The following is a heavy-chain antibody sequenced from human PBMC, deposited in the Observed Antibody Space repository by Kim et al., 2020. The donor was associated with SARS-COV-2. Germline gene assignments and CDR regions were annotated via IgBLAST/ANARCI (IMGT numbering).Heavy chain of an antibody. V-gene: IGHV3-33*01. CDR3: ARVQPSSRYSSGWYKYYYGMDV. Sequence: GGSLRLSCAASGFTFSSYGMHWVRQAPGKGLEWVAVIWYDGSNKYYADSVKGRFTISRDNSKNTLYLQMNSLRAEDTAVYYCARVQPSSRYSSGWYKYYYGMDVWGQGTTVTVSS. CDR2: IWYDGSNK. J-gene: IGHJ6*02. CDR1: GFTFSSYG. D-gene: IGHD6-19*01.